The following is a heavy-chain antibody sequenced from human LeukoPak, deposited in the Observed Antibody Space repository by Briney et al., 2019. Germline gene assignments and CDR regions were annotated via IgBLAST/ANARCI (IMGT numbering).Heavy chain of an antibody. V-gene: IGHV1-46*01. CDR3: ARDMSDIVVVVAAAGALDI. Sequence: ASVKVSCKASGYTFTNYYMHWVRQAPGQGLEWMGIINPSGGSTSYAQKFQGRVTMTRDTSTSTVYMELSSLRSEDTAVYYCARDMSDIVVVVAAAGALDIWGQGAMVTVSS. CDR1: GYTFTNYY. J-gene: IGHJ3*02. CDR2: INPSGGST. D-gene: IGHD2-15*01.